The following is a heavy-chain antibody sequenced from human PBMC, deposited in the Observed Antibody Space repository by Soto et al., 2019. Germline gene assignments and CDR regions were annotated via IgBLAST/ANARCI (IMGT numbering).Heavy chain of an antibody. J-gene: IGHJ4*02. CDR2: INSGGTT. V-gene: IGHV3-23*01. CDR3: AKDLAVTTCGYFDC. Sequence: GGSLRLSCAASGFTLSTYAMTWVRQAPGKGLEWVSDINSGGTTYHADSVKGRFTISRDNPKNTLYLQMNSLRAEDTAVYYCAKDLAVTTCGYFDCWGQGTLVTVSS. CDR1: GFTLSTYA. D-gene: IGHD4-4*01.